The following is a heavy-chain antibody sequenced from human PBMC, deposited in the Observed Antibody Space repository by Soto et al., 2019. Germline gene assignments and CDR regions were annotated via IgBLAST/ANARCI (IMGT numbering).Heavy chain of an antibody. CDR3: FRGGVTSRTFDY. Sequence: GESLKIACKASGYIIKNYWIGWVRQMPGQGLEWMGIIFPDDSDTRYSPSFQGHVTISVDKSISTAYVQWSSLKASDSAIYYCFRGGVTSRTFDYWGQGTLVTVSS. CDR2: IFPDDSDT. D-gene: IGHD3-16*01. CDR1: GYIIKNYW. V-gene: IGHV5-51*01. J-gene: IGHJ4*02.